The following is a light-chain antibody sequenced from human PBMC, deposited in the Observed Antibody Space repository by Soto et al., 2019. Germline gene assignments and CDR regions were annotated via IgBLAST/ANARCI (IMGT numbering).Light chain of an antibody. CDR2: GAS. J-gene: IGKJ4*01. CDR1: QGFSNS. CDR3: QKYDSAPLS. V-gene: IGKV1-27*01. Sequence: DIQMTQSPSSLTASIGDRVTISCRASQGFSNSLAWYQQKPGKVPTLLIYGASILQSGVPSRFSSSGSGTEFTLTISCLPPEAVATYFCQKYDSAPLSFGGWTKVEIK.